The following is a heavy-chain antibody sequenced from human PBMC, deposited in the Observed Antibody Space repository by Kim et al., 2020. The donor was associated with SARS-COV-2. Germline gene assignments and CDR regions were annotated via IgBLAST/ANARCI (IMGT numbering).Heavy chain of an antibody. CDR1: GFTFKNYG. Sequence: GGSLRLSCGASGFTFKNYGMQWVRQISGKGLEWLAVVSHDGTVTHYADSVKGRFTISRDNSKNTLFLQMNSLRAEDTAIYYCAKEQDSFSSMNFDFWRQG. CDR3: AKEQDSFSSMNFDF. D-gene: IGHD2-15*01. V-gene: IGHV3-30*18. J-gene: IGHJ4*02. CDR2: VSHDGTVT.